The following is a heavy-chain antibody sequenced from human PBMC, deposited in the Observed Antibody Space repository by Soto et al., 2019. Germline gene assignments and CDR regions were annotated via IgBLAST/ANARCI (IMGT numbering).Heavy chain of an antibody. D-gene: IGHD3-3*01. V-gene: IGHV1-2*04. J-gene: IGHJ6*02. CDR3: ARGPDDYYDFWSGYSSKTSGMDV. Sequence: ASVKVSCKASGYTFTGYYMHWVRQAPGQGLEWMGWINPNSGGTNYAQKFQGWVTMTRDTSISTAYMELSRLRSDDTAVYYCARGPDDYYDFWSGYSSKTSGMDVWGQGTTVTVSS. CDR2: INPNSGGT. CDR1: GYTFTGYY.